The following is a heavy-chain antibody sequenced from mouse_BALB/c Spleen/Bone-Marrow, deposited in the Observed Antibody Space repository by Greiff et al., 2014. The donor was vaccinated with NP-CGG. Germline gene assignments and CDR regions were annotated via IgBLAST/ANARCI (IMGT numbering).Heavy chain of an antibody. CDR3: ARHGGFGNYFDY. V-gene: IGHV5-6-2*01. CDR1: GFTFNSYY. Sequence: VQLKESGGGLVKLGGSLKLSCAASGFTFNSYYMSWVRQTPEKRLELVAAINSNGGSAYYPDTVKGRFTISRDNAKNTLFLQMSSLKSEDTALYYCARHGGFGNYFDYWGQGTTLTVSS. CDR2: INSNGGSA. J-gene: IGHJ2*01. D-gene: IGHD1-1*02.